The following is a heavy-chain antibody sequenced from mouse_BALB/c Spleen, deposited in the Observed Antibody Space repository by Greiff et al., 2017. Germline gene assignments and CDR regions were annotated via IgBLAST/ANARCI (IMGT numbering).Heavy chain of an antibody. D-gene: IGHD4-1*01. J-gene: IGHJ2*01. Sequence: QVQLQQSGAELVKPGTSVKLSCKASGYNFTSYWINWVKLRPGQGLEWIGDIYPGSGSTNYNEKFKSKATLTVDTSSSTAYMQLSSLASEDSALYYCARLGKTGGFDYWGQGTTLTVSS. V-gene: IGHV1-55*01. CDR2: IYPGSGST. CDR1: GYNFTSYW. CDR3: ARLGKTGGFDY.